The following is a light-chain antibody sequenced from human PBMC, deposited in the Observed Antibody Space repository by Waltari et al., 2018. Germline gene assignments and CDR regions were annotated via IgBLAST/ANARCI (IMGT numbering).Light chain of an antibody. V-gene: IGKV1-5*01. CDR3: QQRSDWLT. CDR2: DAS. CDR1: QSISSW. J-gene: IGKJ4*01. Sequence: DIQMTQSPSTLSPSVGDRVTITCRASQSISSWLAWYQQKPGKAPKLLIYDASNLESGVPSRFSGSGSGTEFTLTISSLQPDDFAVYYCQQRSDWLTFGGGTRVEIK.